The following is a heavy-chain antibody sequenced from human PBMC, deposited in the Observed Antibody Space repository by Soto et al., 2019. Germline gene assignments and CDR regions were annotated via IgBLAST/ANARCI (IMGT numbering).Heavy chain of an antibody. CDR1: HGSRYNVYW. Sequence: NLSETLSLTCAVPHGSRYNVYWWYGFRQFPGKGLEWIGETSHDGVTNYNPSLEGRVTISIDKSKNQFYLDLNSVTAADTAVYYCARAKWGYSSSGHPPRGPGIFDYWGHGTLVTVS. V-gene: IGHV4-4*02. CDR3: ARAKWGYSSSGHPPRGPGIFDY. D-gene: IGHD6-13*01. CDR2: TSHDGVT. J-gene: IGHJ4*01.